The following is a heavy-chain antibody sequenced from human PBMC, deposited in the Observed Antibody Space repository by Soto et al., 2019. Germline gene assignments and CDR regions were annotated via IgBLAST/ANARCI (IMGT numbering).Heavy chain of an antibody. Sequence: LGESLKISCKGSGYSFTSYWIGWVRQMPGKGLEWMGFIYPGDSDTRYSPSFQGQVTISADKSIRTAYLQWSSLKASDTAMYYCARRLYSGSYYRYYYGMDVWGQGTTVTFSS. D-gene: IGHD1-26*01. CDR3: ARRLYSGSYYRYYYGMDV. CDR1: GYSFTSYW. V-gene: IGHV5-51*01. CDR2: IYPGDSDT. J-gene: IGHJ6*02.